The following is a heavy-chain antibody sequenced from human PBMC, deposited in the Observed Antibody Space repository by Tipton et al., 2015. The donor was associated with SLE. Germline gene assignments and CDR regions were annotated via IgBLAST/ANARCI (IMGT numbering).Heavy chain of an antibody. CDR1: GGSISSSLYF. D-gene: IGHD3-3*01. J-gene: IGHJ4*02. Sequence: TLSLTCSVSGGSISSSLYFWAWIRQPPGKALEWIGSIYYSGSTYYKPSLKSRVTMSVDTSKNRFSLKLSSVTAADTAVYYCARSAIFGVIMGGYFDYWGQGTLVTVSS. CDR3: ARSAIFGVIMGGYFDY. CDR2: IYYSGST. V-gene: IGHV4-39*07.